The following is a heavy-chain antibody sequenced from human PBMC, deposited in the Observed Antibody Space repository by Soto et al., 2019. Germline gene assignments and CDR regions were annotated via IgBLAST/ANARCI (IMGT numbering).Heavy chain of an antibody. D-gene: IGHD3-3*01. CDR1: GFSLTTSGVG. CDR2: IYWDDDK. CDR3: AHRVLRTVFGLVTTTAIYFDF. V-gene: IGHV2-5*02. J-gene: IGHJ4*02. Sequence: QITLNESGPTVVRPTETLTLTCRLSGFSLTTSGVGLGWIRQSPGKAPEGLALIYWDDDKRYSASLKSRLTITKDTSKNQVVLTVSDLDPTDTATYYCAHRVLRTVFGLVTTTAIYFDFWGQGTPVAVSS.